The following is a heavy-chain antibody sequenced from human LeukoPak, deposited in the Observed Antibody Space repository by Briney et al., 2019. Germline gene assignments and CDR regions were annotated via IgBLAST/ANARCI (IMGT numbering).Heavy chain of an antibody. V-gene: IGHV3-30-3*01. CDR2: ISYDGSNK. Sequence: GGSLRLSCAASGFTFSSYAMHWVRQAPGKGLEWVAVISYDGSNKYYADSVKGRFTISRDNSKNTLYLQMNSLRAEDTAVYYCARDTLHNIAAAATFDYWGQRTLVTVSS. J-gene: IGHJ4*02. CDR3: ARDTLHNIAAAATFDY. CDR1: GFTFSSYA. D-gene: IGHD6-13*01.